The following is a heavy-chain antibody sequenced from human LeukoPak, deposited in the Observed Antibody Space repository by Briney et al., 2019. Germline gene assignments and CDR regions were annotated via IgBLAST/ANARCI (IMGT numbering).Heavy chain of an antibody. Sequence: ASVKVSCKASGYTFTSYGISWVRQAPGQGLEWMGWISAYNGNTNYAQKLQGRVTMTTDTPTSTAYMELRSLRSDDTAVYYCARDPLSSWATLGYYYMDVWGKGTTVTVSS. CDR3: ARDPLSSWATLGYYYMDV. D-gene: IGHD6-13*01. CDR1: GYTFTSYG. V-gene: IGHV1-18*01. J-gene: IGHJ6*03. CDR2: ISAYNGNT.